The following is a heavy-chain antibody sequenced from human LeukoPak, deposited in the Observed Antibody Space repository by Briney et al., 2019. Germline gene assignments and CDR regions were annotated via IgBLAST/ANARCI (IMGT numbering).Heavy chain of an antibody. J-gene: IGHJ6*02. Sequence: ASAKVSCKASGGTFSSYAISWVRQAPGQGLEWMGGIIPIFGTANYAQKFQGRVTITADESTSTAYMELSSLRSEDTAVYYCATTTVTTLGYYYYGMDVWGQGTTVTVSS. CDR3: ATTTVTTLGYYYYGMDV. CDR2: IIPIFGTA. V-gene: IGHV1-69*13. D-gene: IGHD4-17*01. CDR1: GGTFSSYA.